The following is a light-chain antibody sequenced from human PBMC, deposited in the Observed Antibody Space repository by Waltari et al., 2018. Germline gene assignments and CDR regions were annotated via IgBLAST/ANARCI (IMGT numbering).Light chain of an antibody. V-gene: IGKV1-5*03. CDR1: QSISTW. CDR2: KAS. Sequence: DIQMIQSPSTLSASVGDRVTVTCRASQSISTWLAWYHQRPGEDPNLLIDKASSLEGGVPSRFRGSGSGTEFTLTISSLQPDDFATYYCHQYHIYPGTFGQGTKVEI. J-gene: IGKJ1*01. CDR3: HQYHIYPGT.